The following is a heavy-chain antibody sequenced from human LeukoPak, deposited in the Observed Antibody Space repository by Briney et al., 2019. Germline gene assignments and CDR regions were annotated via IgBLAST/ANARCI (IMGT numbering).Heavy chain of an antibody. V-gene: IGHV4-59*11. CDR1: GDSISSHY. CDR2: IYDTGTT. J-gene: IGHJ4*02. Sequence: SETLSLTYTVSGDSISSHYWSWIRQPPGKGLEWIAYIYDTGTTVSNPSLKSRVSMSLDRSKYEFSLQLTSVTAADTAVYYCAGIWYSSGYYFDYWGQGTLVTVSS. CDR3: AGIWYSSGYYFDY. D-gene: IGHD6-19*01.